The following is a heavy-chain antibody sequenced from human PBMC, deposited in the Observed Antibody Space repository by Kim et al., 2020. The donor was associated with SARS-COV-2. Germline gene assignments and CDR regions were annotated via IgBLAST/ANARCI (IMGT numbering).Heavy chain of an antibody. V-gene: IGHV3-7*01. J-gene: IGHJ4*02. D-gene: IGHD3-9*01. Sequence: GGSLRLSCAASGFTFSSYWMSWVRQAPGKGLEWVANIKQDGSEKYYVDSVKGRFTISRDNAKNSLYLQMNSLRAEDTAVYYCSRGGYFDWTNYFDYWGQGTLVTVSS. CDR1: GFTFSSYW. CDR2: IKQDGSEK. CDR3: SRGGYFDWTNYFDY.